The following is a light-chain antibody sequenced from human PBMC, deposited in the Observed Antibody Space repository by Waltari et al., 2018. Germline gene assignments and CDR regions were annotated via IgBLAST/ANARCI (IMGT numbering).Light chain of an antibody. CDR2: KAS. Sequence: DIQVTQSPSTLSAPVGDRVTITCRASQGIVVWLAWYQQKPGKAPRLLIYKASYLESGVPSRFSGSASGTAFTLTISSLQADDFATYYCLQYNSYPWTFGQGTRVEIK. V-gene: IGKV1-5*03. CDR1: QGIVVW. J-gene: IGKJ1*01. CDR3: LQYNSYPWT.